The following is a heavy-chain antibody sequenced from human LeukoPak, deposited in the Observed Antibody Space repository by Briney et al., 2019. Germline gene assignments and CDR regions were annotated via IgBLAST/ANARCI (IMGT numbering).Heavy chain of an antibody. CDR3: ARMTNMGGYWYFDL. CDR1: GGSISGYY. D-gene: IGHD2-15*01. CDR2: IYDSGST. J-gene: IGHJ2*01. Sequence: SETLSLTCTVSGGSISGYYWSWIRQPPGKGLEWIAYIYDSGSTNYNPSLKSRVTISVDTSKNQFSLKLSSVTSADTAVYYCARMTNMGGYWYFDLWGRGTLVTVSS. V-gene: IGHV4-59*01.